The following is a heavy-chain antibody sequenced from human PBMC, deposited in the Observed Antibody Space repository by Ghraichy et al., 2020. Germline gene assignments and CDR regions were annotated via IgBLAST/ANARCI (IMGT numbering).Heavy chain of an antibody. D-gene: IGHD3-3*01. CDR2: IWYDGSQK. CDR1: GFTFSRYG. CDR3: AKWSRLIYFYGMDV. Sequence: SCVASGFTFSRYGMHWVRQAPGKGLEWVAAIWYDGSQKYHAESVEGRFTIARDNSKNTLYLQMNSLRAEDTAVYYCAKWSRLIYFYGMDVWGQGTAVTVSS. J-gene: IGHJ6*02. V-gene: IGHV3-33*06.